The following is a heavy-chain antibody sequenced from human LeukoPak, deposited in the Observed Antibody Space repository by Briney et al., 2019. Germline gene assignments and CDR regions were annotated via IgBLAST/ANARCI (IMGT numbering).Heavy chain of an antibody. Sequence: GASVKVSCKVSGYTLTELSMHWVRQAPGKGLEWMGGFDPEDDETIYAQRFQGRVTMSEDTSTDTAYMELSSLRSEDTAVYYCATGYSSSWYLDGFDIWGQGTMVTVSS. CDR2: FDPEDDET. CDR1: GYTLTELS. V-gene: IGHV1-24*01. J-gene: IGHJ3*02. CDR3: ATGYSSSWYLDGFDI. D-gene: IGHD6-13*01.